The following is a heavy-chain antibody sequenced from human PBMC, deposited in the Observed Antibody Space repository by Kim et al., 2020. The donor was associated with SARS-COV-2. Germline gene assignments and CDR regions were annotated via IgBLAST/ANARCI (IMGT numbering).Heavy chain of an antibody. Sequence: GGSLRLSCAASGFSVSNKYMTWVRQAPGKGLEWVSAIYDAGRTSYADSVKGRFTISRDNSKNTVYLQMNSLRADDTAVYYCSGSCYTPGGYDVWAQGTMVTVSS. CDR1: GFSVSNKY. J-gene: IGHJ3*01. D-gene: IGHD3-10*01. CDR3: SGSCYTPGGYDV. CDR2: IYDAGRT. V-gene: IGHV3-53*01.